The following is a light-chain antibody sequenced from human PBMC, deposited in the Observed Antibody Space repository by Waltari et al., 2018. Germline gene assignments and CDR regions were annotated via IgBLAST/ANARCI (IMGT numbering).Light chain of an antibody. CDR1: SSDVGGYNY. J-gene: IGLJ1*01. Sequence: ITISCTGTSSDVGGYNYVSWYQQHPGKAPKLMIYDVSNRPSGVSNRFSGSKSGNTASLTISGLQAEDEADYYCSSYTSSSTLVFGTGTKVTVL. CDR2: DVS. V-gene: IGLV2-14*03. CDR3: SSYTSSSTLV.